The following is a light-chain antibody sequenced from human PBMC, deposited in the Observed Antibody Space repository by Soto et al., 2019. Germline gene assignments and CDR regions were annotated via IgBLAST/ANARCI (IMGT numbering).Light chain of an antibody. CDR2: DVS. Sequence: QSALTQPRSVSGSPGQSVTISCTGTSSDVGAYNYVSWYQQHPGKAPKLMTYDVSKRPSGVPDRFSGSKSGNTASLTISGLQAEDEADYYCCSYTHSNTYVFATGTKLTVL. V-gene: IGLV2-11*01. J-gene: IGLJ1*01. CDR1: SSDVGAYNY. CDR3: CSYTHSNTYV.